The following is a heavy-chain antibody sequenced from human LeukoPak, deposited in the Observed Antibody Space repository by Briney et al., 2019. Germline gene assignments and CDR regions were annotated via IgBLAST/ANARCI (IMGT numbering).Heavy chain of an antibody. CDR2: ISSRSGI. CDR3: ARGFSY. J-gene: IGHJ4*02. Sequence: PGGSLSLSLIPSGLTYIRYEMGGVGPAPWEGLEWVSYISSRSGIFYADSVKGRFTISRDNAKNSLYLQMNSLRAEDTAVYYCARGFSYWGQGTLVTVSS. CDR1: GLTYIRYE. V-gene: IGHV3-48*03.